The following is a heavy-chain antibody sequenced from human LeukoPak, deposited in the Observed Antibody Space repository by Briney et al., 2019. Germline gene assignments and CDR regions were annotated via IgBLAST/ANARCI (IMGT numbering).Heavy chain of an antibody. Sequence: GGSLILSCAASGFIFSNYAMSWVRQVPGRGLEWVSTISSRGDSTYVADSVKGRFTISRDNSKDSLYLQMNTVRAEDTAVYYCVKGPRPDITVAHTVENWGQGTLVTVSS. J-gene: IGHJ4*02. V-gene: IGHV3-23*01. CDR1: GFIFSNYA. CDR2: ISSRGDST. D-gene: IGHD6-19*01. CDR3: VKGPRPDITVAHTVEN.